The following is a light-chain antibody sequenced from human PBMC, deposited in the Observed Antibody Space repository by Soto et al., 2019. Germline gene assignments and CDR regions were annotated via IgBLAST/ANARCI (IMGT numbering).Light chain of an antibody. J-gene: IGKJ1*01. CDR3: QQYRGT. CDR1: QSVSSNY. V-gene: IGKV3-20*01. Sequence: EIVLTQSPGTLSLSPGERATLSCRASQSVSSNYLTWYQQKPGQPPRLLIYGASNRAAGIPDRFSGSGSGTDFTLTISRLEPEDFAVYYCQQYRGTFGQGTKVDIK. CDR2: GAS.